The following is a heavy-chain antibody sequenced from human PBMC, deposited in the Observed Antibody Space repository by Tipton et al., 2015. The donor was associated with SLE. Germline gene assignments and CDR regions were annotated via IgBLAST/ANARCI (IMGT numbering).Heavy chain of an antibody. CDR2: ISDSGNT. CDR1: GGSIGSHY. D-gene: IGHD2-8*01. CDR3: ASILNHAFDY. Sequence: TLSLTCTVSGGSIGSHYWSWIRQPPGKGLEWIGYISDSGNTIDNPSLKSRLTISVDTSKNQFSLKLRSVTAADTAVYYCASILNHAFDYWGQGTLVTVSS. V-gene: IGHV4-59*11. J-gene: IGHJ4*02.